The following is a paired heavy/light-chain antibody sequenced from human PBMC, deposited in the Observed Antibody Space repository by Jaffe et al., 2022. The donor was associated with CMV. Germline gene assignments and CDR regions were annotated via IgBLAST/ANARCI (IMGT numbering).Heavy chain of an antibody. V-gene: IGHV4-34*02. CDR2: INPSGST. Sequence: QVQLQQWGAGLLKPSETLSLTCAVYGGSFSGYYWSWIRQPPGKGLEWLGEINPSGSTNYNPSLKSRVTISVDTSKNQFSLKLSSVTAADTAVYYCARGGAVANYYYYSYMDVWGKGTTVTVSS. CDR1: GGSFSGYY. J-gene: IGHJ6*03. CDR3: ARGGAVANYYYYSYMDV.
Light chain of an antibody. Sequence: EIVLTQSPGTLSLSPGERATLSCRASQSVSSNFLAWYQQKPGQAPRLLIYGASSRATGIPDRFSGSGSGTDFTLTISRLEPEDFAVYYCQQYGSSPRTFGGGTKVEIK. J-gene: IGKJ4*01. CDR2: GAS. CDR1: QSVSSNF. V-gene: IGKV3-20*01. CDR3: QQYGSSPRT.